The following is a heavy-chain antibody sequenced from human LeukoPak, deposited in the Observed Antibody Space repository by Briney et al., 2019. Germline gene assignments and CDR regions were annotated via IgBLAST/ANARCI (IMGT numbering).Heavy chain of an antibody. CDR1: CGSISSYY. Sequence: SETLSLTCTVSCGSISSYYWSWIRQPAGEGLGWVGRIYTSGSTNYNPSLKGRVTMSVDTSKNQFSLKLSYVTAADTAVYYCAREGITMVRGALGYYYYGMDVWGQGTTGTVSS. D-gene: IGHD3-10*01. CDR3: AREGITMVRGALGYYYYGMDV. V-gene: IGHV4-4*07. CDR2: IYTSGST. J-gene: IGHJ6*02.